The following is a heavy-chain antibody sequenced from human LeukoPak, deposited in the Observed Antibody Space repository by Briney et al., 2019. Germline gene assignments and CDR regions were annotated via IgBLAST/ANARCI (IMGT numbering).Heavy chain of an antibody. D-gene: IGHD4-17*01. Sequence: PSETLSLTCTVSGGSVSSGSYYWSWIRQPPGKGLEWIGYIYYSGSTNYNPSLKSRVTISVDTSKNQFSLKLSSVTAADTAVYYCAREIHDYGSYYFDYWGQGTLVTVSS. CDR2: IYYSGST. J-gene: IGHJ4*02. CDR1: GGSVSSGSYY. V-gene: IGHV4-61*01. CDR3: AREIHDYGSYYFDY.